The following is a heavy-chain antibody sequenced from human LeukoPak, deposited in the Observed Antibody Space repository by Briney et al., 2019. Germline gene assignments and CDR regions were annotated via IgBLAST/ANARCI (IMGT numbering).Heavy chain of an antibody. J-gene: IGHJ4*02. CDR1: GFTFSDHY. V-gene: IGHV3-72*01. CDR2: TRNKANSYTT. CDR3: TSLSGYSGYDPLYY. D-gene: IGHD5-12*01. Sequence: PGGSLRLSCAASGFTFSDHYMDWVRQAPGKWREWVGRTRNKANSYTTEYAASVKGRFTISTDDSKNSLYLQMNSLKTEDTAVYYCTSLSGYSGYDPLYYWRQGTLVTVSS.